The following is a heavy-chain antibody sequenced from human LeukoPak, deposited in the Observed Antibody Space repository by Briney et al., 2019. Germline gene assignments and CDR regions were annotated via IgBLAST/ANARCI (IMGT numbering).Heavy chain of an antibody. J-gene: IGHJ4*02. CDR2: IYHSGST. CDR1: GGSISSSNW. Sequence: SETLSLTCAVSGGSISSSNWWSWVRQPPGKGLEWIGEIYHSGSTYYNPSLKSRVTISVDTSKNQFSLKLSSVTAADTAVYYCAREEYGDFTIDYWGQGTLVTVSS. V-gene: IGHV4-4*02. D-gene: IGHD4-17*01. CDR3: AREEYGDFTIDY.